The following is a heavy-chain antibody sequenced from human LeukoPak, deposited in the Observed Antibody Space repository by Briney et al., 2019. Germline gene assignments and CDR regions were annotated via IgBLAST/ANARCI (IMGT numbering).Heavy chain of an antibody. Sequence: SGGSLRLSCAASGFTFRSYGMHWVRQAPGKGLEWVAVTSYDESNKYYADSVKGRFTISRDNSKNTLYLQMGSLRAEDMAVYYCARDRGSYGGDAFDIWGQGTMVTVSS. D-gene: IGHD1-26*01. CDR2: TSYDESNK. V-gene: IGHV3-30*03. CDR1: GFTFRSYG. CDR3: ARDRGSYGGDAFDI. J-gene: IGHJ3*02.